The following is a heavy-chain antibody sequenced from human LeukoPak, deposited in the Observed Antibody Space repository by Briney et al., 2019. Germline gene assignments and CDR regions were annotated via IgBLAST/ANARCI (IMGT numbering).Heavy chain of an antibody. V-gene: IGHV4-4*07. D-gene: IGHD3-22*01. CDR3: ARVSSSYYYDSSVYFFDN. CDR1: GGSISSYY. J-gene: IGHJ4*02. Sequence: SETLSLTCTVSGGSISSYYWSWIRQPAGKGLEWIGRIYTSGSTNYNPSLKSRVTMSVDTSKNQFSLKLSSVTAADTAVYYCARVSSSYYYDSSVYFFDNGGKGPLVTVS. CDR2: IYTSGST.